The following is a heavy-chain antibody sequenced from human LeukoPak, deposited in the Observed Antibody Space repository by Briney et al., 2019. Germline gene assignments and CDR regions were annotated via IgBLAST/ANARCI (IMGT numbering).Heavy chain of an antibody. D-gene: IGHD2-21*02. Sequence: PSQTLSLTCAVSGGSISSGGYSWSWIRQPPGKGLEWIGYIYHSGSTYYNPSLKSRVTISVDRSKNQFSLKLSSVTAADTAVYYCARHALVTAISTYDWIDPWGQGTLVTVSS. J-gene: IGHJ5*02. CDR1: GGSISSGGYS. V-gene: IGHV4-30-2*01. CDR3: ARHALVTAISTYDWIDP. CDR2: IYHSGST.